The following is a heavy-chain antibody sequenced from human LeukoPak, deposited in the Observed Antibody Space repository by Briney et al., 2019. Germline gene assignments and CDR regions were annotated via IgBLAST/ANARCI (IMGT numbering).Heavy chain of an antibody. V-gene: IGHV1-18*01. CDR3: ARGFWFGDSKWFDP. D-gene: IGHD3-10*01. J-gene: IGHJ5*02. Sequence: VASVKVSCEASGYTFTSYGISWVRQAPGQGLEWMGWISAYNGNTNYAQKLQGRVTMTTDTSTSTAYMELRSLRSDDTAVYYCARGFWFGDSKWFDPWGQGTLVTVSS. CDR2: ISAYNGNT. CDR1: GYTFTSYG.